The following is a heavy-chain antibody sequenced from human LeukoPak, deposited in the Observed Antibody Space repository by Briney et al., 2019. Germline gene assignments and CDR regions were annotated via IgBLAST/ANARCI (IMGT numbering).Heavy chain of an antibody. CDR1: GYTFTSYY. V-gene: IGHV1-46*01. CDR2: INPSGGST. CDR3: ANTVTVAGGYYYYYGMDV. D-gene: IGHD6-19*01. J-gene: IGHJ6*02. Sequence: ASVKVSCKASGYTFTSYYMHWVRQAPGQGLAWMGIINPSGGSTSYAQKFQGRVTITADKSTSTAYMELSSLRSEDTAVYYCANTVTVAGGYYYYYGMDVWGQGTTVTVSS.